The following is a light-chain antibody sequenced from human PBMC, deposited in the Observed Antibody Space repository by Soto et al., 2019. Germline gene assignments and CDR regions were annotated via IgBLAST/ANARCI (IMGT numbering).Light chain of an antibody. V-gene: IGKV1-5*01. Sequence: DIQMTQSPSTLSASVGDRVTITCRASQSISSWLAWYQQKRGKAPKLLIYEASSLESGVPSRFSGSGSGTEFTLTISSLQPDDFATYYCQQYTSYSWTFGQGTKVEIK. J-gene: IGKJ1*01. CDR3: QQYTSYSWT. CDR1: QSISSW. CDR2: EAS.